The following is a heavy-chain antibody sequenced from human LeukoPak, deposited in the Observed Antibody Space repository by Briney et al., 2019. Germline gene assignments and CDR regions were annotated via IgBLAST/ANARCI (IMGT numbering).Heavy chain of an antibody. CDR2: IWYDGTNK. CDR3: ARVSTGIDAFDI. Sequence: GGSLRLSCAASGFIFSSSGMHWVRQAPGKGLDWVALIWYDGTNKYYADSVKGRFTISRDNSNNALYLQMNSLRAEDTAVYYCARVSTGIDAFDIWGQGTMVTVSS. J-gene: IGHJ3*02. D-gene: IGHD1-1*01. V-gene: IGHV3-33*01. CDR1: GFIFSSSG.